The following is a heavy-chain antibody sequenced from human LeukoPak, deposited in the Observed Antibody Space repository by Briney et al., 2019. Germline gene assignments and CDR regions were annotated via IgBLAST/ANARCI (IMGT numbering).Heavy chain of an antibody. CDR1: GFTFSTYA. CDR3: ASLREWELPQGYFDY. J-gene: IGHJ4*02. Sequence: GGSLRLSCAASGFTFSTYAMHWVRQAPGKGLEWVAVISYDGNNEYYADSVKGRFTISRDNSKNTLYLQMNSLRAEDAAVYYCASLREWELPQGYFDYWGQGTLVTVSS. CDR2: ISYDGNNE. V-gene: IGHV3-30*04. D-gene: IGHD1-26*01.